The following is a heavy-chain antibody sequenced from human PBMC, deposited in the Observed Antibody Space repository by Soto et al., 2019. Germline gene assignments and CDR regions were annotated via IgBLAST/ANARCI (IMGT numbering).Heavy chain of an antibody. CDR1: GGSFSGYY. Sequence: QVQLQQWGAGLLKPSETLSLTCAVYGGSFSGYYWSWIRQPPGKGLEWIGEINHSGSTNYNPSLKRRVTISVDTSKNQFSLKLSSVTAADTAVYYCARDQPIVVVPAALGHWFAPWGQGTLVTVSS. CDR2: INHSGST. D-gene: IGHD2-2*01. V-gene: IGHV4-34*01. J-gene: IGHJ5*02. CDR3: ARDQPIVVVPAALGHWFAP.